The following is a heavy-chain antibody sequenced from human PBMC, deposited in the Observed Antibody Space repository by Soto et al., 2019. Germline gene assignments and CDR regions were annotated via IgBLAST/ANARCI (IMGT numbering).Heavy chain of an antibody. D-gene: IGHD3-10*01. CDR2: ISYSGST. V-gene: IGHV4-59*01. Sequence: SETLSLTCTVSGGSISSYYWTWIRQPPGRGLEWIGYISYSGSTNYNPSLKSRVTISVDTSKNQFSLNLNSVTAADTAVYYCARGLGERKKSFDYCGPGTLVTXSS. J-gene: IGHJ4*02. CDR3: ARGLGERKKSFDY. CDR1: GGSISSYY.